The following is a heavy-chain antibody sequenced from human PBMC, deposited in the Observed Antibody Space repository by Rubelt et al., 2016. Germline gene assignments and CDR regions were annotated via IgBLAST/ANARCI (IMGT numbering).Heavy chain of an antibody. CDR2: ISSSSSYI. J-gene: IGHJ4*02. V-gene: IGHV3-21*01. CDR1: GFTFSSYS. Sequence: EVQLVESGGGLVKPGGSLRLSCAASGFTFSSYSMNWVRQAPGKGLEWVSSISSSSSYIYYADSVKGRFTISRDNSKNTLYPQRNRWGAEDTAVYYCARAGSGGGSYFLPTTFDYWGQGTLVTVSS. D-gene: IGHD1-26*01. CDR3: ARAGSGGGSYFLPTTFDY.